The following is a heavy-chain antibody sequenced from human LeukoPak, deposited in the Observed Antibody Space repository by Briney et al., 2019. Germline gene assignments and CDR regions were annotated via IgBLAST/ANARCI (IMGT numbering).Heavy chain of an antibody. J-gene: IGHJ4*02. CDR3: ARSLMYYDIFSGYSPQNFDY. CDR2: IYTSGST. Sequence: PSETLSLTCTVSGGSISSYYWSWFRQPAGKGLEWIGRIYTSGSTNYNPSLKSRVTMSVDTSKNQFSLKLSSVTAADTAVYYCARSLMYYDIFSGYSPQNFDYWGQGTLVTVSS. V-gene: IGHV4-4*07. CDR1: GGSISSYY. D-gene: IGHD3-9*01.